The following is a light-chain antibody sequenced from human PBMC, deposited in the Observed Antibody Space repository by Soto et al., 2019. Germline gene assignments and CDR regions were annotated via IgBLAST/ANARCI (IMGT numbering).Light chain of an antibody. CDR1: ESISRH. Sequence: DIQMTQSQSSLSASVGDRVTITCRASESISRHLNWYQQKPGKAPKLLIYAASSLQNGVPSRFSGSGSGTDFTLTISNLQPEDFATYYCQQSYSTLSITFGQGTRLEIK. CDR2: AAS. J-gene: IGKJ5*01. V-gene: IGKV1-39*01. CDR3: QQSYSTLSIT.